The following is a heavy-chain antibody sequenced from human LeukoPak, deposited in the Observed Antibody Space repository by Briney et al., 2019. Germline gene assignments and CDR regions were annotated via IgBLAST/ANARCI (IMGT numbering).Heavy chain of an antibody. CDR2: ISYDGSNK. J-gene: IGHJ4*02. D-gene: IGHD6-19*01. Sequence: GRSLRLSCAASGFTFSSYGMHWVRQAPGKGLEWVAVISYDGSNKYYADSVKGRFTISRDNSKNTLYLQMNSLRAEDTAVYYCLPHSHIAVAAHFDYWGQGTLVTVSS. CDR1: GFTFSSYG. CDR3: LPHSHIAVAAHFDY. V-gene: IGHV3-30*03.